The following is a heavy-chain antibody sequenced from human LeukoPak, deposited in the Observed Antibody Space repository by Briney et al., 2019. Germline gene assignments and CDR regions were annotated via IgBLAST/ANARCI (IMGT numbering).Heavy chain of an antibody. CDR2: IYSGGST. CDR1: GFIVSNNY. J-gene: IGHJ4*02. V-gene: IGHV3-66*02. Sequence: GGYLRLSCAASGFIVSNNYMNWVRQAPGKGLEWVSVIYSGGSTYYGDSVKGRFTISRDNSKTTVNLQRNDLRPEDRAVYYCARSWDARLNFDYWGQGVLVTVSS. D-gene: IGHD1-26*01. CDR3: ARSWDARLNFDY.